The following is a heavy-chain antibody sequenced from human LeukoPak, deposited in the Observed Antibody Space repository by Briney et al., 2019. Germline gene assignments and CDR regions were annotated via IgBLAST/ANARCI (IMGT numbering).Heavy chain of an antibody. Sequence: KPSETLPLTCTVSGGSISSYCWSWIRQPPGKGLEWIGYIYYSGSTNYNPSLKSRVAISVDTSKNQFSLKLSSVTAADTAVYYCARNYGSGKGFDPWGQGTLVTVSS. CDR1: GGSISSYC. J-gene: IGHJ5*02. CDR2: IYYSGST. CDR3: ARNYGSGKGFDP. V-gene: IGHV4-59*08. D-gene: IGHD3-10*01.